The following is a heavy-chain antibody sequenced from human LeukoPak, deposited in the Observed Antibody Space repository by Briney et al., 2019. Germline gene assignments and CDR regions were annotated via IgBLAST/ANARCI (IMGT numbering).Heavy chain of an antibody. V-gene: IGHV1-46*01. CDR1: GYTLTSYY. CDR3: ARGSVPAATYYFDY. Sequence: ASVKVSCKASGYTLTSYYMHGVRQPPGQGLEWMGIINPSGGSRSYARKFQGRVTRTRDTSPSTVYMQLSSLRSEDTAVYYGARGSVPAATYYFDYGGQGTLVTVSS. CDR2: INPSGGSR. D-gene: IGHD2-2*01. J-gene: IGHJ4*02.